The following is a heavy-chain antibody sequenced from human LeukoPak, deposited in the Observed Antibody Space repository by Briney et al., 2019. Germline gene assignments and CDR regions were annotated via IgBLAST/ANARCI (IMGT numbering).Heavy chain of an antibody. V-gene: IGHV2-5*02. D-gene: IGHD5-18*01. CDR2: IYWDDDK. CDR3: AHTRWIQLWSTFDY. CDR1: GFSLSTSGVG. J-gene: IGHJ4*02. Sequence: ESGPTLVKPTQTLTLTCTFSGFSLSTSGVGVDWIRQPPGKALEWLALIYWDDDKRYSPSLKSRLTITKDTSKNQVVLTMTNMDPVDTATYYCAHTRWIQLWSTFDYWGQGTLVTVSS.